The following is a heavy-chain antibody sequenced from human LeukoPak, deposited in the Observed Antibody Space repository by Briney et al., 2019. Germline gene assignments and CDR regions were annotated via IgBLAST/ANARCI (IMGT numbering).Heavy chain of an antibody. CDR1: GFTFSSYA. Sequence: GGSPRLSCAASGFTFSSYAMSWVRQAPGKGLEWVSAISGSGGSTYYADSVKGRFTISRDNSKNTLYLQMNSLRAEDTAVYYCARVLGYYYDSSGSRGAFDIWGQGTMVTVSS. V-gene: IGHV3-23*01. J-gene: IGHJ3*02. CDR2: ISGSGGST. D-gene: IGHD3-22*01. CDR3: ARVLGYYYDSSGSRGAFDI.